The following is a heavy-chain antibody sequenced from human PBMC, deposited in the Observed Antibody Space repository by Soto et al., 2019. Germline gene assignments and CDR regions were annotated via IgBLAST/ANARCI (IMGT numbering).Heavy chain of an antibody. V-gene: IGHV1-2*02. CDR1: GYTFTDYH. D-gene: IGHD6-25*01. Sequence: ASVKVSCKASGYTFTDYHIHWVRQAPGQGLEFMGWINANNGGAGSAQQFQGRVTVTRDTSITTVYMELSNLRSDDTAVYYCAREGGSETLQPSYNWFDTWGQGTLVTVS. CDR2: INANNGGA. CDR3: AREGGSETLQPSYNWFDT. J-gene: IGHJ5*02.